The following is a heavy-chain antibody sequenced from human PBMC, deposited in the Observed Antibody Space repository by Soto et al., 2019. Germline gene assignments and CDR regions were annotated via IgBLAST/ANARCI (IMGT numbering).Heavy chain of an antibody. D-gene: IGHD4-17*01. CDR3: TTGYGFPLDFDY. J-gene: IGHJ4*02. Sequence: VQLVESGGGLVKPGGSLRLSCAASGFTFSDYYMSWIRQAPGKGLEWVGRIKSKTDGGTTDYAAPVKGRFTISRDDSKNTLYLQMNSLKTEDTAVYYCTTGYGFPLDFDYWGQGTLVTVSS. CDR2: IKSKTDGGTT. V-gene: IGHV3-15*01. CDR1: GFTFSDYY.